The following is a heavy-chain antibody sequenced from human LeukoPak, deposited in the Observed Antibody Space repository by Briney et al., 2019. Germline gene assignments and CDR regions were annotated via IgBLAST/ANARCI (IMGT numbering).Heavy chain of an antibody. D-gene: IGHD3-22*01. CDR2: SSGSGGST. V-gene: IGHV3-23*01. CDR1: GFAFSSYA. J-gene: IGHJ3*02. CDR3: AKVFKYDSSGFDAFDI. Sequence: GGSLRLSCSASGFAFSSYAMTWVRQAPGKGLEWVSASSGSGGSTYYADSVKGRFTISRDNSKNTLYLQMNSLRAEDTALYYCAKVFKYDSSGFDAFDIWGQGTMVTVSS.